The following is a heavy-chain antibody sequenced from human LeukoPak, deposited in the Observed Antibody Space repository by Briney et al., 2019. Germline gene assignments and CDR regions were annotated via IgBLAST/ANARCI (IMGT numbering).Heavy chain of an antibody. Sequence: GGSLRLSCAASGFTFDDYGMSWVRQAPGKGLEWVSGINWNGGSTGYADSVKGRFTISRDNAKNSLYLQMNSLRAEDTALYYCARASDTLDYSYYYMDVWGKGTTVTVSS. CDR1: GFTFDDYG. D-gene: IGHD5-18*01. J-gene: IGHJ6*03. CDR2: INWNGGST. V-gene: IGHV3-20*04. CDR3: ARASDTLDYSYYYMDV.